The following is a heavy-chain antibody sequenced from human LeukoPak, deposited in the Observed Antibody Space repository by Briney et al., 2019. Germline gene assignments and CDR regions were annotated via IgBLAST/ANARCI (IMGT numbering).Heavy chain of an antibody. V-gene: IGHV3-9*01. CDR2: ISWNSGNI. D-gene: IGHD1-26*01. CDR3: AKGSGGYYDAFDL. Sequence: GGSLRLSCAASGFTFCGYAMHWGRQGPGKGLEGGSGISWNSGNIGYADSVKGRFTISRDNTENSLYLQMNSLRAEDTALYYCAKGSGGYYDAFDLWGQGTMVTVSS. CDR1: GFTFCGYA. J-gene: IGHJ3*01.